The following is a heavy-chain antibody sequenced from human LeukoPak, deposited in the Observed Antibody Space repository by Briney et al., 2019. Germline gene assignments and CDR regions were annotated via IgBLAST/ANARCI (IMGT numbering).Heavy chain of an antibody. Sequence: GASVKVSCKASGYTFTSYGISWVRQAPGQGLEWMGGIIPIFGTANYAQKFQGRVTITTDESTSTAYMELSSLRSEDTAVYYCARDDNYWGQGTLVTASS. J-gene: IGHJ4*02. CDR3: ARDDNY. CDR2: IIPIFGTA. CDR1: GYTFTSYG. V-gene: IGHV1-69*05.